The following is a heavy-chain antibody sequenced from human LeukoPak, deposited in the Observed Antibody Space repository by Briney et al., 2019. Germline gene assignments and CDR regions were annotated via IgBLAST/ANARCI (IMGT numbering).Heavy chain of an antibody. J-gene: IGHJ4*02. CDR2: IRSKAYGGTT. CDR1: GFTFGDYA. V-gene: IGHV3-49*03. CDR3: TRYYDSSGYYSFDY. D-gene: IGHD3-22*01. Sequence: GGSLRLSCTASGFTFGDYAMSWFRQAPGKGLEWVGFIRSKAYGGTTEYAASVKGRLTISRDDSKSIAYLQMNSLKTEDTAVYYCTRYYDSSGYYSFDYWGQGTLVTVSS.